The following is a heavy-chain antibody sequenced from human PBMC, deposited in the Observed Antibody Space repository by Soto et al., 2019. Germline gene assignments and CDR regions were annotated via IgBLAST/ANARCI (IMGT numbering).Heavy chain of an antibody. CDR1: GGSISSYY. CDR2: IYTSGST. D-gene: IGHD3-9*01. CDR3: ARDLMGSIKNVLRYFWTAGDYYYGMDV. V-gene: IGHV4-4*07. Sequence: PSETLSLTCTVSGGSISSYYWSWIRQPAGKGLEWIGRIYTSGSTNYNPSLKSRVTMSVDTSKNQFSLKLSSVTAADTAVYYCARDLMGSIKNVLRYFWTAGDYYYGMDVWGQGTTVTVSS. J-gene: IGHJ6*02.